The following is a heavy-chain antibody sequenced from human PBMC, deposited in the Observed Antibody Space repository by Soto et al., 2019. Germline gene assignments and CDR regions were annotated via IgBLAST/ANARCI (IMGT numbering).Heavy chain of an antibody. CDR1: GFTFSTYS. CDR3: EREYTAWPLAYGLDV. CDR2: ISRRSDI. Sequence: PGGSLRLSCVGSGFTFSTYSINWVRQAPGKGLEWVSSISRRSDIYYADSVKGRFTISRDNAKNSVSLQMNSLRAEDTAVYYCEREYTAWPLAYGLDVWGQGTTVTVSS. V-gene: IGHV3-21*01. J-gene: IGHJ6*02. D-gene: IGHD2-2*02.